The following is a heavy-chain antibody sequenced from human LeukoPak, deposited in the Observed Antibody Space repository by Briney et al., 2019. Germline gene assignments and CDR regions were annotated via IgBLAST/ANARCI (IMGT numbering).Heavy chain of an antibody. CDR2: FDPEDGET. Sequence: GASVKVSCKVSGYTLTELSMHWVRQAPGKGLEWMGGFDPEDGETIYAQKFQGRVTMTRDTSISTAYMELSRLRSDDTAVYYCARDLEDVYYMDVWGKGTTVTVSS. CDR1: GYTLTELS. D-gene: IGHD3-3*01. J-gene: IGHJ6*03. CDR3: ARDLEDVYYMDV. V-gene: IGHV1-24*01.